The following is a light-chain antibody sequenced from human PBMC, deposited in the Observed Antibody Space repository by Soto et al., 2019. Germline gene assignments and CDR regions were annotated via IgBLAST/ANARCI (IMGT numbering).Light chain of an antibody. V-gene: IGKV3-11*01. CDR3: QQRSSWPPIT. J-gene: IGKJ5*01. CDR2: DAS. CDR1: QTVSSD. Sequence: EIVLTQSPATLSLSPGARATLSCRASQTVSSDLAWYQHRPGQAPRLLIYDASDRATGIPARFSGSGSGTDSTLTISDLEPEDFAVYYCQQRSSWPPITFGQGTRLEI.